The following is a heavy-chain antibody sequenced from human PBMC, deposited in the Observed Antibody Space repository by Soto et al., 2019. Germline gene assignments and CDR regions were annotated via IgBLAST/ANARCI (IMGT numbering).Heavy chain of an antibody. D-gene: IGHD6-13*01. V-gene: IGHV3-21*01. Sequence: GGSLRLSCAASGFTFSSYGMHWVRQAPGKGLEWVSSISHSSHYIYYADSMKGRFTISRDNAKNSLYLQMNSLRAEDTAVYYYAREEMYSSSWYPDYWGQGTLVTVSS. CDR3: AREEMYSSSWYPDY. CDR2: ISHSSHYI. J-gene: IGHJ4*02. CDR1: GFTFSSYG.